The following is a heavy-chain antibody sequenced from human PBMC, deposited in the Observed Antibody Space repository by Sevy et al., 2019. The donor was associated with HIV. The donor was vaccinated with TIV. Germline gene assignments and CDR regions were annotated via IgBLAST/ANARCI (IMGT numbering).Heavy chain of an antibody. V-gene: IGHV3-15*01. CDR2: IKSKTDGWTT. D-gene: IGHD3-10*01. CDR3: TTGGSGSYSDY. CDR1: GFTFSNAW. Sequence: GGSLRLSCAASGFTFSNAWMSWVRQAPGKGLEWVGRIKSKTDGWTTDYAAPVKGRFTISRDDSKNTLYLQMNSLKTADTAVYYCTTGGSGSYSDYWGQGTLVTVSS. J-gene: IGHJ4*02.